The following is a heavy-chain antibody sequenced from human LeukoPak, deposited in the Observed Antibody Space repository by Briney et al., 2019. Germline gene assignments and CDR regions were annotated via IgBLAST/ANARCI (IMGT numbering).Heavy chain of an antibody. CDR2: IYPGDSDT. D-gene: IGHD3-9*01. J-gene: IGHJ4*02. CDR1: GYSFTSYW. Sequence: GESLKISCKGSGYSFTSYWIGWVRLMPGKGLEWMWIIYPGDSDTRYSPSFQGQVTISADKSINTAYLQWSSLKASDSAMYYCERYYDILTGPDYWGQGTLVTVSS. V-gene: IGHV5-51*01. CDR3: ERYYDILTGPDY.